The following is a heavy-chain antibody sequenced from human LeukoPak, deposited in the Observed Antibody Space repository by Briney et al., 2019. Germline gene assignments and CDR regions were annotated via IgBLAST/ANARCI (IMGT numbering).Heavy chain of an antibody. CDR2: INPSGGST. D-gene: IGHD6-13*01. J-gene: IGHJ4*02. CDR3: ARAAAAIDY. Sequence: ASGKVSCKASAYTFTSYYMHWGRQAPGQGLKWMGRINPSGGSTSYAQKCQGRVSMTREMSTSTVYMALSSLRSEETAVYYCARAAAAIDYWGQGTLVPVSS. V-gene: IGHV1-46*01. CDR1: AYTFTSYY.